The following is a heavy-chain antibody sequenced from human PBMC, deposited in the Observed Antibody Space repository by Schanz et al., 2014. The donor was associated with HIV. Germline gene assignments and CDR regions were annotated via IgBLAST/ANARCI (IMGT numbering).Heavy chain of an antibody. D-gene: IGHD1-1*01. CDR1: GFSFSSYG. CDR3: TTDNEPYVY. CDR2: IKSKIDGGTT. J-gene: IGHJ4*02. Sequence: EQLVESGGGVVQPGKSLRLSCAASGFSFSSYGMHWVRQAPGKGLEWVGRIKSKIDGGTTDYAAPVKGRFTISRDDSKNTLYVQMNRLKTEDTAMYFCTTDNEPYVYWGQGTLVTVSS. V-gene: IGHV3-15*01.